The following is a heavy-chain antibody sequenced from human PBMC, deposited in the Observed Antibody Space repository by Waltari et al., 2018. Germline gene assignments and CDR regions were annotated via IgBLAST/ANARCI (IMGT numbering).Heavy chain of an antibody. V-gene: IGHV3-64*07. D-gene: IGHD5-12*01. J-gene: IGHJ6*02. CDR2: ISSNGGST. CDR1: GFTFSSYA. Sequence: EVQLVESGGGLVQPGGSLSLSCAASGFTFSSYAMHWVRQAPGKGLEYVSAISSNGGSTYYADSVKGRFTISRDNSKNTLYLQMGSLRAEDMAVYYCARDQTRDGYNRKPVFVGGMDVWGQGTTVTVSS. CDR3: ARDQTRDGYNRKPVFVGGMDV.